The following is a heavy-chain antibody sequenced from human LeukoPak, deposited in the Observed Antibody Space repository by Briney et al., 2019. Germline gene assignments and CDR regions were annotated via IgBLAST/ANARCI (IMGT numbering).Heavy chain of an antibody. CDR2: IIPILGIA. CDR1: GGTFSSYT. Sequence: GASVKVSCKASGGTFSSYTISWVRQAPGQGLEWMGRIIPILGIANYAQKFQGRVTITADKSTSTAYMELSSLRSEDTAVYYCARDRSSGWSYWGQGTLVTVSS. D-gene: IGHD6-19*01. J-gene: IGHJ4*02. CDR3: ARDRSSGWSY. V-gene: IGHV1-69*04.